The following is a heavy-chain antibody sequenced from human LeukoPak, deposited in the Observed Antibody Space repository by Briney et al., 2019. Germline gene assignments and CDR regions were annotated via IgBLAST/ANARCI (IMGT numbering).Heavy chain of an antibody. J-gene: IGHJ4*02. Sequence: GRSLRLSCAASGFTFSSYSMNWVRQAPGKGLEWVSAISGSGGSTYYADSVKGRFTISRDNSKNTLYLQMNSLRAEDTAVYYCAKDHGALLWFGEFGDYWGQGTLVTVSS. CDR2: ISGSGGST. V-gene: IGHV3-23*01. CDR3: AKDHGALLWFGEFGDY. D-gene: IGHD3-10*01. CDR1: GFTFSSYS.